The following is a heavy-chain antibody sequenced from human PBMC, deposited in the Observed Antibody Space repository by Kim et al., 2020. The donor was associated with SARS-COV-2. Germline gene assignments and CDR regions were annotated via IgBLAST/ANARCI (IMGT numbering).Heavy chain of an antibody. V-gene: IGHV3-11*06. J-gene: IGHJ4*02. CDR1: GFTFSDYY. D-gene: IGHD2-15*01. Sequence: GGSLRLSCAASGFTFSDYYMSWIRQAPGKGLEWVSYISSSGSYTNYADSVKGRFTISRDNAKNSLYLQMNSLRAEDTAVYYCARGARTIRPRFDYRGQGTLVTGSS. CDR2: ISSSGSYT. CDR3: ARGARTIRPRFDY.